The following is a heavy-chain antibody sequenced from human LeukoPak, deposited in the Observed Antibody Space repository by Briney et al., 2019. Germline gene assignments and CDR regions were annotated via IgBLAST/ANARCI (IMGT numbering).Heavy chain of an antibody. D-gene: IGHD7-27*01. J-gene: IGHJ6*02. CDR1: GYTFTGYY. Sequence: GASVKVSCKASGYTFTGYYMHRVRQAPGQGLEWMGWINPNSGGTNYAQKFQGRVTMTRDTSISTAYMELSRLRSDDTAVYYCARDSESLLTGGNFRSTSGTMAPSYGMDVWGQGTTVTVSS. CDR3: ARDSESLLTGGNFRSTSGTMAPSYGMDV. CDR2: INPNSGGT. V-gene: IGHV1-2*02.